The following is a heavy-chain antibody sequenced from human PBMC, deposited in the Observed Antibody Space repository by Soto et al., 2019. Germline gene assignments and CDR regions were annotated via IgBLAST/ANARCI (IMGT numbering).Heavy chain of an antibody. V-gene: IGHV3-74*01. CDR1: GFTFSSDW. J-gene: IGHJ4*02. CDR3: VRATYFSDRSGYTRCLDY. CDR2: INSDGSST. D-gene: IGHD3-22*01. Sequence: GGSLRLSCAASGFTFSSDWMHWVRQAPGKGLVWVSRINSDGSSTSYADSVKGRFTISRDNAKNTLYLQMNSLRAEDTAVYYCVRATYFSDRSGYTRCLDYWGQGTLVTVSS.